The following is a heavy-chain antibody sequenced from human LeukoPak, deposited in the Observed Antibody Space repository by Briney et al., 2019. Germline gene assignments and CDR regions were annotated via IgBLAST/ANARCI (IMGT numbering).Heavy chain of an antibody. D-gene: IGHD6-13*01. CDR1: GFTFSSYS. V-gene: IGHV3-48*04. J-gene: IGHJ3*02. CDR2: ISSSSSTI. Sequence: GGSLRLSCAASGFTFSSYSMNWVRQAPGKGLEWVSYISSSSSTIYYADSVKGRFTISRDNAKNSLYLQMNSLRAEDTAVYYCARGSYSSSWYDDAFDIWGQGTMVTVSS. CDR3: ARGSYSSSWYDDAFDI.